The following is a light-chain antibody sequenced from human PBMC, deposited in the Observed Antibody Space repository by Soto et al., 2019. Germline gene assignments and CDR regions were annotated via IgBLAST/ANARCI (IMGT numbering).Light chain of an antibody. CDR2: EVS. Sequence: QSALTQPPSASGSPGQSGTISCTGTSSDIGAYNYVSWYQQHPGKVPKLMIYEVSKRPSGVPDRFSASKSGNTASLTVSGLQTEDEADYYCSSHGGANNFYVFGTGTKLTVL. CDR3: SSHGGANNFYV. V-gene: IGLV2-8*01. J-gene: IGLJ1*01. CDR1: SSDIGAYNY.